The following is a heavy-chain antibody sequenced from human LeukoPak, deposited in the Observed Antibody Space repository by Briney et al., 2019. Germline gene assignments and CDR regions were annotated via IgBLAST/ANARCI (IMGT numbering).Heavy chain of an antibody. Sequence: QPGRSLRLSCAASGFTFSDCAMHWVRQAPGKGLEWVAVISYDGSNKYYADSVKGRFTISRDNSKNTLYLQMNSLRAEDTAVYYCARVPKEYYDRNAFDIWGQGTMVTVSS. J-gene: IGHJ3*02. V-gene: IGHV3-30-3*01. CDR1: GFTFSDCA. CDR2: ISYDGSNK. D-gene: IGHD3-22*01. CDR3: ARVPKEYYDRNAFDI.